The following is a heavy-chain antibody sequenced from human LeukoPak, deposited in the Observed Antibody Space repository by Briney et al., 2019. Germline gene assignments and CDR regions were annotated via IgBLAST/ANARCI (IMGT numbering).Heavy chain of an antibody. J-gene: IGHJ4*02. CDR3: ARGALRFGELSHFDY. CDR2: IYYSGST. CDR1: GDSISPYY. Sequence: SETLSLTCTVSGDSISPYYWGWIRQPPGKGLEWIGYIYYSGSTYYNPSLKSRVTISVDTSKNQFSLKLSSVTAADTAVYYCARGALRFGELSHFDYWGQGTLVTVSS. D-gene: IGHD3-10*01. V-gene: IGHV4-59*12.